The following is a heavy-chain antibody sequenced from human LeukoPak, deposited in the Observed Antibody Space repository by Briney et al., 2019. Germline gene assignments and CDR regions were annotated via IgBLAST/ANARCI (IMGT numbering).Heavy chain of an antibody. D-gene: IGHD6-19*01. CDR2: IWYDGSNK. V-gene: IGHV3-33*06. J-gene: IGHJ4*02. CDR3: AKDSNGWYQRGSNYFDY. Sequence: GGSLRLSCAASGYTFSSYGMHWVRQAPGKGLEWVAVIWYDGSNKYYADSVKGRFTISRDNSKNTLYLQMNSLRAEDTAEYYCAKDSNGWYQRGSNYFDYWGQGTLVTVSS. CDR1: GYTFSSYG.